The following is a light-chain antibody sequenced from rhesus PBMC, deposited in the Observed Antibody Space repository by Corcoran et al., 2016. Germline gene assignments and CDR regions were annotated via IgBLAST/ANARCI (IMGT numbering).Light chain of an antibody. CDR3: LQYDRCPRT. Sequence: DIQMTQFPSSLSASVGDTVTITCRASQSISYWLAWYQLKPGKAPKLLIYKASSLPSGVPSRFSGSGAGIDFTLTVSSLQPEEFATYFCLQYDRCPRTFGQGTKVEIK. CDR1: QSISYW. CDR2: KAS. V-gene: IGKV1-22*01. J-gene: IGKJ1*01.